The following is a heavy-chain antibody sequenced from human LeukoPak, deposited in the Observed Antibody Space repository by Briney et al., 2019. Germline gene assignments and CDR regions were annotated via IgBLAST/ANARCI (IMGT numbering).Heavy chain of an antibody. J-gene: IGHJ6*02. Sequence: SETLSLTCTVSGGSISSGDYYWSWIRQPPGKGLEWIVYIYYSGSTYYNPSLKSRVTISVDTSKNQFSLKLSSVTAADTAVYYCARGAILRYFDWLSFYGMDVWGQGTTVTVSS. CDR2: IYYSGST. CDR3: ARGAILRYFDWLSFYGMDV. V-gene: IGHV4-30-4*01. CDR1: GGSISSGDYY. D-gene: IGHD3-9*01.